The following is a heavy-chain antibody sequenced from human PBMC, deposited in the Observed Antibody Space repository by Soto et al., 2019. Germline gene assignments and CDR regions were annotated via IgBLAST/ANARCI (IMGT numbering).Heavy chain of an antibody. CDR2: IYYSGST. Sequence: AETLARTCPVSGGSISSYYWSWIRQPPGKGRELIGYIYYSGSTNYNPSLKSRVTISVDTSKNQLSLKMSSVTAADTAVYYCATVAARGERHYDYLGLDVWGKGTKVNVS. V-gene: IGHV4-59*01. D-gene: IGHD3-10*01. J-gene: IGHJ6*04. CDR1: GGSISSYY. CDR3: ATVAARGERHYDYLGLDV.